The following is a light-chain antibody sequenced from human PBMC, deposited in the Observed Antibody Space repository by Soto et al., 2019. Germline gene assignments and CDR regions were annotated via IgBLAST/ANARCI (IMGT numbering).Light chain of an antibody. J-gene: IGKJ4*01. CDR1: QSVRSY. V-gene: IGKV3-11*01. Sequence: EIVLTQSPATLSLSPGERATLSCRASQSVRSYLAWYQQKPGQAPRLLIYDASNRATGIPARFSGSGSGTDFTLTISSLEPEDFAVYYWQQRSIWPLTFGGGTKVEIK. CDR3: QQRSIWPLT. CDR2: DAS.